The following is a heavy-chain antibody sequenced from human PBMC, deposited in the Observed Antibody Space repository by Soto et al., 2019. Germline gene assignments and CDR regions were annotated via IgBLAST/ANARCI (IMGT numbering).Heavy chain of an antibody. V-gene: IGHV3-23*01. J-gene: IGHJ5*02. Sequence: GGSLRLSCAASGFTFSNYAMSWVRQAPGKGLEWVSAISGGGISTYYADSVGGRFTISRDNSRNTLYPRMNRLRAEDTAVYYCARDAISMVRGTNNWFDPWGQGTLVTVSS. CDR3: ARDAISMVRGTNNWFDP. CDR2: ISGGGIST. CDR1: GFTFSNYA. D-gene: IGHD3-10*01.